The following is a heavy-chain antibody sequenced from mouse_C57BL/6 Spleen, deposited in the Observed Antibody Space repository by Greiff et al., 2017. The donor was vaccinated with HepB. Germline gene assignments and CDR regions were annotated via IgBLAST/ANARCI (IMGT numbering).Heavy chain of an antibody. Sequence: EVQGVESGGGLVKPGGSLKLSCAASGFTSSDYGMHWVRQAPEKGLEWVAYISSGSSTIYYADTVKGRFTISRDNAKNTLFLQMTSLRSEDTAMYYCARRTGTGGTYYFDYWGQGTTLTVSS. CDR2: ISSGSSTI. CDR1: GFTSSDYG. J-gene: IGHJ2*01. CDR3: ARRTGTGGTYYFDY. V-gene: IGHV5-17*01. D-gene: IGHD4-1*01.